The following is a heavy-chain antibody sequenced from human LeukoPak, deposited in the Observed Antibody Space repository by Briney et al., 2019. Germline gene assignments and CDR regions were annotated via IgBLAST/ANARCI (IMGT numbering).Heavy chain of an antibody. D-gene: IGHD3-10*01. V-gene: IGHV3-53*01. CDR2: IYSGGST. Sequence: PGGSLRLSCAVSGFTVSSNYMSWVRQAPGKGLDWVSLIYSGGSTYYADSVKGRFTISRDNSKNTLYLQMNSLRAEDTAVYYCARDYYYGSGTYGGWDYWGQGTLVTVPS. CDR3: ARDYYYGSGTYGGWDY. J-gene: IGHJ4*02. CDR1: GFTVSSNY.